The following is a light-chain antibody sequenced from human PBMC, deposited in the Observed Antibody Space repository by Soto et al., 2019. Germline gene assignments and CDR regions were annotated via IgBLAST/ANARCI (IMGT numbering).Light chain of an antibody. V-gene: IGLV2-14*01. CDR1: SSDVGGYNY. CDR3: SSYTSSSTPYV. CDR2: EVS. J-gene: IGLJ1*01. Sequence: QSVLTQPASVSGSPGQSITISCTGTSSDVGGYNYVSWYQQHPGKAPKLMIYEVSNRPSGVSNRFSCSKSGNTASLTISGLQAEDEADYYCSSYTSSSTPYVFGAGTKVTVL.